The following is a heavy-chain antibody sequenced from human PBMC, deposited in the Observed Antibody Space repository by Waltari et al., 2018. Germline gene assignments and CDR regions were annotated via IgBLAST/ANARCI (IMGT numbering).Heavy chain of an antibody. D-gene: IGHD6-25*01. Sequence: EVHLVESGGGLVKPGRSLRLPCTTSGFTFGGYGMGWFRKAPGKGLEWVGFIKSKTYGETAEYAASVRGRFTISRDDSKNIAYLQMNSLLADDTAFYYCVRSGGADSWYGSELDYWGQGTLVTVSS. J-gene: IGHJ4*02. CDR3: VRSGGADSWYGSELDY. CDR2: IKSKTYGETA. V-gene: IGHV3-49*05. CDR1: GFTFGGYG.